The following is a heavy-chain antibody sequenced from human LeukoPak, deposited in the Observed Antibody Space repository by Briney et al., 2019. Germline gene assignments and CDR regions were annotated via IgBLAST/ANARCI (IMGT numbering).Heavy chain of an antibody. CDR1: GYTFTGCY. CDR3: ARDTRDYADI. CDR2: INPNSGGT. Sequence: ASVKVSCKASGYTFTGCYMHWVRQAPGQGLEWMGWINPNSGGTNYAQKFQGRVTMTRDTSISTAYMELRSLRSDDTAVYYCARDTRDYADIWGQGTMVTVSS. J-gene: IGHJ3*02. D-gene: IGHD4-17*01. V-gene: IGHV1-2*02.